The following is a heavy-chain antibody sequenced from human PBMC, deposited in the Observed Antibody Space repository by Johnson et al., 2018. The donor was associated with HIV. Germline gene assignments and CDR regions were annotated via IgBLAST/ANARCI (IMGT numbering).Heavy chain of an antibody. CDR1: GFTVSSNY. CDR3: AKAPGYSRAFDI. J-gene: IGHJ3*02. V-gene: IGHV3-66*01. Sequence: VLLLESGGGLVQPGGSLRLSCVVSGFTVSSNYITWVRQAPGKGLEWVSVIYSGGDTYYADSVKGRFTISRDNSKNTLYLQMNRLRAEDTAVYYCAKAPGYSRAFDIWGQGTMVTVSS. D-gene: IGHD5-18*01. CDR2: IYSGGDT.